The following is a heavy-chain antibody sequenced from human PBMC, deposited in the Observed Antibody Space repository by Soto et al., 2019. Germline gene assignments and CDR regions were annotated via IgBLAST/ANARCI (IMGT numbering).Heavy chain of an antibody. CDR3: ARGRGRVTTYYYYYGMDV. Sequence: SETLSLTXAVYGGSFSGYYWSWIRQPPGKGLEWIGEINHSGSTNYNPSLKSRVTISVDTSKNQFSLKLSSVTAADTAVYYCARGRGRVTTYYYYYGMDVWGQGTTVTVSS. D-gene: IGHD4-4*01. J-gene: IGHJ6*02. CDR1: GGSFSGYY. V-gene: IGHV4-34*01. CDR2: INHSGST.